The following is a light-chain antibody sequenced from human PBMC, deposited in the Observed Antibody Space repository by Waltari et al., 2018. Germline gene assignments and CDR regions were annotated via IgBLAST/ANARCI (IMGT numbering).Light chain of an antibody. CDR2: LAS. CDR3: MEALQSVT. Sequence: DIVMTQSPLSLPVTPGEPASISCRSSQSLLHSNEYNYLDWYLQKPGQSPQILIYLASNQASGVPDRFSGSGSGTDFTLKISRVEAEDAGVYYCMEALQSVTFGQGTRLEIK. V-gene: IGKV2-28*01. J-gene: IGKJ5*01. CDR1: QSLLHSNEYNY.